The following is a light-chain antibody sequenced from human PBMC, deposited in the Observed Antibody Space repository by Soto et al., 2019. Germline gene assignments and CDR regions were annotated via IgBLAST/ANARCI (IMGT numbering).Light chain of an antibody. CDR3: QSYDSTLSSVV. CDR1: SSNIGAGYD. J-gene: IGLJ2*01. Sequence: QSVLTQPPSVSGAPGQRVTISCTGSSSNIGAGYDIYWYQQLPGTAPKVLIYGNSNRPSGVPDRFSGSKSGTSASLAITGLQAEDEADYYCQSYDSTLSSVVFGGGTKLTVL. CDR2: GNS. V-gene: IGLV1-40*01.